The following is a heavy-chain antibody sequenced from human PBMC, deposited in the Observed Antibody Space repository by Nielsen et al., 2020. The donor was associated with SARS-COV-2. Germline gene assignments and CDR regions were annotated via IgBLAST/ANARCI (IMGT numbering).Heavy chain of an antibody. CDR3: ARGETVAGTVGWGYYYYYMDV. V-gene: IGHV3-7*03. CDR2: IKQDGSEK. D-gene: IGHD6-19*01. CDR1: GFTFSSYW. J-gene: IGHJ6*03. Sequence: GESLKISCAASGFTFSSYWMSWVRQAPGKGLEWAANIKQDGSEKYYVDSVKGRFTISRDNTKNSLYLQMNSLRAEDTAVYYCARGETVAGTVGWGYYYYYMDVWGKGTTVTVSS.